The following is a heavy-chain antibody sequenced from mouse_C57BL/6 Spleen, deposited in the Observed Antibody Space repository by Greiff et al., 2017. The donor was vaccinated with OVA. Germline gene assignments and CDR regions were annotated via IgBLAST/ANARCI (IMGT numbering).Heavy chain of an antibody. CDR1: GFTFSDYG. V-gene: IGHV5-17*01. J-gene: IGHJ3*01. D-gene: IGHD2-5*01. CDR2: ISSGSSTI. CDR3: ARSYYSNYPFAY. Sequence: EVKVVESGGGLVKPGGSLKLSCAASGFTFSDYGMHWVRQAPEKGLEWVAYISSGSSTIYYADTVKGRFTISRDNANNTLFLQMTSLRSEDTAMYYCARSYYSNYPFAYWGQGTLVTVSA.